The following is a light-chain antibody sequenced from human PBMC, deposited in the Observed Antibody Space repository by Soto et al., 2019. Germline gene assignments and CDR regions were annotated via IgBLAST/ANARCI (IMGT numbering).Light chain of an antibody. CDR1: QSVSSSY. J-gene: IGKJ1*01. Sequence: EIVLTQSPGTLSLSPGERATLSCRASQSVSSSYLAWYQQKPGQAPRLLIYGASSRATGIPDGFSGSGFGTDFTLTISRLEPEDFAVNYCQQYGSSLTWTFGQGTKVDIK. V-gene: IGKV3-20*01. CDR3: QQYGSSLTWT. CDR2: GAS.